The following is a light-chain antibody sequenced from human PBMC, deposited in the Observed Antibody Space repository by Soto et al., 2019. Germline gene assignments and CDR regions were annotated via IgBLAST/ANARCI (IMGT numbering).Light chain of an antibody. CDR2: RNN. CDR3: AAWDDSLVV. V-gene: IGLV1-47*01. CDR1: SSNIGSAY. Sequence: QAVVTQPPSASGTPGQTVTISCSGSSSNIGSAYIYWYQHLLGTAPKLLIYRNNQRPSGVPDRFSASKSGTSASLAISGLRSEDDADYYCAAWDDSLVVFGGGTKVTVL. J-gene: IGLJ2*01.